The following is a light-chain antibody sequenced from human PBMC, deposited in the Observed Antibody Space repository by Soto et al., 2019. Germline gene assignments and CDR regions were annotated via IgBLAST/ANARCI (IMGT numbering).Light chain of an antibody. CDR2: EVS. CDR1: SSDVGGYNY. J-gene: IGLJ1*01. V-gene: IGLV2-14*01. CDR3: SSYTSSSRYV. Sequence: QSVLTQPASVSGSPGQSITISCTVTSSDVGGYNYVSWYQQHPGKAPKLMIYEVSNRPSGVSNRFSGSKSGNTASLTISGLQAEDEDDYYCSSYTSSSRYVFGTGTKVTVL.